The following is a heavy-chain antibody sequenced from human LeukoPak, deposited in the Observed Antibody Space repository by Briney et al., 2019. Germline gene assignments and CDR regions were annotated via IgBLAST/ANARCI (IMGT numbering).Heavy chain of an antibody. CDR3: ARDWAEGYDILTGHDY. J-gene: IGHJ4*02. CDR1: GFTLSSYS. CDR2: ISSSSIYI. Sequence: GGSLRLSCAASGFTLSSYSMKWVRQAPGKGLEWVSSISSSSIYIYYADSVKGRFTISRDNAKNSLYLQMNSLRAEDTAVYYCARDWAEGYDILTGHDYWGQGTLVTVSS. V-gene: IGHV3-21*01. D-gene: IGHD3-9*01.